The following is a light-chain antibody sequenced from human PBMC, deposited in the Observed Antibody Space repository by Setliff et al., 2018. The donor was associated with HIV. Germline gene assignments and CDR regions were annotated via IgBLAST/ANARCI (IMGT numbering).Light chain of an antibody. CDR3: SSYTSSGAPSYV. Sequence: LTQPASVSGSPGQSITVSCTDIDPYNSVSWYQQLPGKAPKLILYEVSVRPSGISHRFAGSKSDNTASLTISGLEAEDEGSYYCSSYTSSGAPSYVFGTGTRSPS. J-gene: IGLJ1*01. CDR1: IDPYNS. V-gene: IGLV2-14*01. CDR2: EVS.